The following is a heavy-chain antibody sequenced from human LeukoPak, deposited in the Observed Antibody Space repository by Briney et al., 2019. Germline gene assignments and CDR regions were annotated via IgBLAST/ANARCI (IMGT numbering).Heavy chain of an antibody. CDR1: GFTFGDYV. Sequence: PGGSLRLSCAASGFTFGDYVMNWVRQAPGKGLEWVSGISCSSGSIGYADSVKGRFTISRDNAKNSLYLQMNSLRAEDTALYYCAKGYDDSSGYPPDYWGQGTLVTVSS. CDR2: ISCSSGSI. D-gene: IGHD3-22*01. V-gene: IGHV3-9*01. J-gene: IGHJ4*02. CDR3: AKGYDDSSGYPPDY.